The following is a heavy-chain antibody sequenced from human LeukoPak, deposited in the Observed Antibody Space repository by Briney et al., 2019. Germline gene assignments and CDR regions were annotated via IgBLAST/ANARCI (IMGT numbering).Heavy chain of an antibody. Sequence: SETLSLTCTVSGGSISSYYWSWIRQPPGKGLEWIGEINHSGSTNYNPSLKSRVTISVDTSKNQFSLKLSSVTAADTAVDYCARVVGATKRYYYYGMDVWGQGTTVTVSS. D-gene: IGHD1-26*01. V-gene: IGHV4-34*01. CDR2: INHSGST. CDR3: ARVVGATKRYYYYGMDV. J-gene: IGHJ6*02. CDR1: GGSISSYY.